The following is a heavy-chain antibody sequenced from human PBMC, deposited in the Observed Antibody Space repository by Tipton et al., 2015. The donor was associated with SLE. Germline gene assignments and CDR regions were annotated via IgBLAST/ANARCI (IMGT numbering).Heavy chain of an antibody. V-gene: IGHV3-21*04. CDR3: ARGNFYTFRGYFQH. CDR2: ISSISTFI. CDR1: GFTFSRYR. D-gene: IGHD3-10*01. Sequence: SLRLSCAASGFTFSRYRMNWVRQAPGKGLEWVSSISSISTFIYYADSLKGRFTISRDNAKDSLYLQMNSLRPEDMALYYCARGNFYTFRGYFQHWGQGILVTVSS. J-gene: IGHJ1*01.